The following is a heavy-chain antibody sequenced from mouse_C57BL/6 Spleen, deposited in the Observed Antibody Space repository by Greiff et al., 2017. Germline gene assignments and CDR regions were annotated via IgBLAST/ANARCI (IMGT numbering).Heavy chain of an antibody. CDR2: INPYNGGT. CDR1: GYTFTDYY. J-gene: IGHJ4*01. Sequence: QLQQSGPVLVKPGASVKMSCKASGYTFTDYYMNWVKQSHGKSLEWIGVINPYNGGTSYNQKFKGKATLTVDKSSSTAYMELNSLTSEDSAVYYCAREGGNYDAMDYWGQGTSVTVSS. V-gene: IGHV1-19*01. D-gene: IGHD1-1*02. CDR3: AREGGNYDAMDY.